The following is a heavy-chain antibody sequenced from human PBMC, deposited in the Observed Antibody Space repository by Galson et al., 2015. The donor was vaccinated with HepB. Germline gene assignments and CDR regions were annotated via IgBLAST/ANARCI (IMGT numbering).Heavy chain of an antibody. D-gene: IGHD4-11*01. V-gene: IGHV5-10-1*01. Sequence: QSGAEVKKPGESLRISCKGSGYSFTSYWISWVRQMPGKGLEWMGRIDPSDSYTNYSPSFQGHVTISADKSISTAYLQWSSLKASDTAMYYCARPMTTVTSGYYYYYMDVWGKGTTVTVSS. CDR3: ARPMTTVTSGYYYYYMDV. CDR1: GYSFTSYW. J-gene: IGHJ6*03. CDR2: IDPSDSYT.